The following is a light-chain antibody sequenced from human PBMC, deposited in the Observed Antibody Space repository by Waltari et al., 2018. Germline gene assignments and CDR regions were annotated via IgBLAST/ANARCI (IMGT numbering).Light chain of an antibody. J-gene: IGKJ1*01. CDR3: HQYGSLPWT. Sequence: IVLTQSPGTLSLSPGERATLSCRASENVPAGYVPWYQQKPGQSPRLLMYGVSNRAAGIPDRFSGSESGTDFTLIVSRLEPEDFAVYYCHQYGSLPWTFGQGTRVDIK. CDR1: ENVPAGY. CDR2: GVS. V-gene: IGKV3-20*01.